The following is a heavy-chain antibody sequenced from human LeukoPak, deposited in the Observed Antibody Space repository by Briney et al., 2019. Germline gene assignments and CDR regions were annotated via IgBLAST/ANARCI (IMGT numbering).Heavy chain of an antibody. CDR3: ARDRDSGSYSEQDY. CDR1: GFTFSSYS. V-gene: IGHV3-21*01. J-gene: IGHJ4*02. D-gene: IGHD1-26*01. Sequence: GGSLRLSCAASGFTFSSYSMNWVRQAPGKGLEWVSSISSSSYIYYADSVKGRFTISRDDAKNSLYLQMNSLRAEDTAVYYCARDRDSGSYSEQDYWGQGTLVTVSS. CDR2: ISSSSYI.